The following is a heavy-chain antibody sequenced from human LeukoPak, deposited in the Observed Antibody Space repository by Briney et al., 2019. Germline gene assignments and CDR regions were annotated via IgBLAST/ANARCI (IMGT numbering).Heavy chain of an antibody. J-gene: IGHJ3*02. CDR2: MITYNGNK. Sequence: ASVKVSCKASGYTFTSYGVSWVRQAPGQGLEWMGWMITYNGNKYYAQKFQGRVTITADKSTSTAYMELSSLRSEDTAVYYCARDEWGVGATFAFDIWGQGTMVTVSS. CDR3: ARDEWGVGATFAFDI. D-gene: IGHD1-26*01. CDR1: GYTFTSYG. V-gene: IGHV1-18*01.